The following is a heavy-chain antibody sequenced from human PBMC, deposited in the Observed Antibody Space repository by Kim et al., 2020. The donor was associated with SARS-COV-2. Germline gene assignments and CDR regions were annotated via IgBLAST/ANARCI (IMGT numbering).Heavy chain of an antibody. D-gene: IGHD2-2*01. CDR2: INHSGST. J-gene: IGHJ4*02. V-gene: IGHV4-34*01. CDR3: ARVLRTAKKVVPKANFDY. Sequence: SETLSLTCAVYGGSFSGYYWSWIRQPPGKGLEWIGEINHSGSTNYNPSLKSRVTISVDTSKNQFSLKLSSVTAADTAVYYCARVLRTAKKVVPKANFDYWGQGTLVTVSS. CDR1: GGSFSGYY.